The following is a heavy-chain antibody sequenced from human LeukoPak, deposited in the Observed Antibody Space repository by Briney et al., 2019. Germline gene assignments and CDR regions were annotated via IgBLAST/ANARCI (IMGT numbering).Heavy chain of an antibody. CDR3: ARAGRYYDSKDRDYFDY. Sequence: SETLSLTCTVSGGSLSSYYWSWIRQPPGKGLEWIGYIYYSARTNHNTSLKGRVPISVDTSKNQFSLKLSSVPAADTAVYYCARAGRYYDSKDRDYFDYWGQGTLVTVSS. D-gene: IGHD3-22*01. CDR1: GGSLSSYY. V-gene: IGHV4-59*01. J-gene: IGHJ4*02. CDR2: IYYSART.